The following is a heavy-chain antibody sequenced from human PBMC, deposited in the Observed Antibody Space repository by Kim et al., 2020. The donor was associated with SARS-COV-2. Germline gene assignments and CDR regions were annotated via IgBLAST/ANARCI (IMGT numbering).Heavy chain of an antibody. Sequence: LKSRVTISVDTSKNQCSLKLSSVTAADTAVYYCARAPGVVVAATHNAFDIWGQGTMVTVSS. V-gene: IGHV4-31*02. D-gene: IGHD2-15*01. CDR3: ARAPGVVVAATHNAFDI. J-gene: IGHJ3*02.